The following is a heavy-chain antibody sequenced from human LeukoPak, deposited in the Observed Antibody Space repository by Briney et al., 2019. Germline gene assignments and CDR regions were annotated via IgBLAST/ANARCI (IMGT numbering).Heavy chain of an antibody. CDR3: ARDRGYSTFDY. J-gene: IGHJ4*02. Sequence: PGGSLRLSCEASAFTFSSYRMSWVRQAPGKGLEWVANMKEDGGEIDYVDSVKGRFTISRDNAKNSLFLQMNSLRVEDTAVYYCARDRGYSTFDYWGQGTLVTVSS. D-gene: IGHD4-23*01. CDR2: MKEDGGEI. V-gene: IGHV3-7*01. CDR1: AFTFSSYR.